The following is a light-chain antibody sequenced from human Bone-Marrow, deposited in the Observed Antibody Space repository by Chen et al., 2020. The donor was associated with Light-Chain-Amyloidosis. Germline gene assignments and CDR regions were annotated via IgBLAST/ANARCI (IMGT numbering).Light chain of an antibody. CDR3: QSADSSGTYEVI. J-gene: IGLJ2*01. CDR1: DLPTKY. Sequence: SYELTQPPSVSVSPGQTARITCSGDDLPTKYAYWYQQKPGQAPGMVIHRDTERPSGNSAGCSGASAGTTATLTISGVHAEDEADYHCQSADSSGTYEVIVGGGPKRTVL. CDR2: RDT. V-gene: IGLV3-25*03.